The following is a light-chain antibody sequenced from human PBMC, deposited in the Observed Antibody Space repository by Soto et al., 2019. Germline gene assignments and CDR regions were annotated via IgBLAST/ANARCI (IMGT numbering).Light chain of an antibody. CDR2: EVS. Sequence: QSALTQPPSVSGSPGQSVTISCTGTSIEVGSYERVSWYQQPPGTAPKLMIYEVSNRPSGVPDRFSGSKSGNTASLTISGLQAEDEADYYCSSFTGSSTLVFGGGTKLTVL. CDR1: SIEVGSYER. CDR3: SSFTGSSTLV. J-gene: IGLJ2*01. V-gene: IGLV2-18*02.